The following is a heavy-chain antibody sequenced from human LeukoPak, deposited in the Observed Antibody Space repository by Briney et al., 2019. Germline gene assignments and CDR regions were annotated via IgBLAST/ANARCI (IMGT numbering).Heavy chain of an antibody. V-gene: IGHV3-53*01. CDR3: ARDGEGDYYYYGMDV. CDR1: GFTVSSNY. D-gene: IGHD2-21*01. CDR2: IYSGGST. Sequence: GGSLRLSCAASGFTVSSNYMSWVRQAPGKGLEWVSVIYSGGSTYYADSVKGRFTISRDNSKNTMYLQMNSLRTEDTAVYYCARDGEGDYYYYGMDVWGQGTTVTVSS. J-gene: IGHJ6*02.